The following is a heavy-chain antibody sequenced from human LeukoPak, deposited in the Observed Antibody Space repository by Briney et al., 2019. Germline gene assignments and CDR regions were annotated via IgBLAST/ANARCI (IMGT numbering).Heavy chain of an antibody. J-gene: IGHJ4*02. D-gene: IGHD6-13*01. CDR3: ARVSGSSSWNYYFDY. Sequence: QPGRSLRLSCAPSGFNFGDYAIHWVRQVPGEGLEWVSGISWNSGSLGYADSVKGRFTISRDNAKNSLYLQMNSLRAEDTAVYYCARVSGSSSWNYYFDYWGQGTLVTVSS. CDR1: GFNFGDYA. V-gene: IGHV3-9*01. CDR2: ISWNSGSL.